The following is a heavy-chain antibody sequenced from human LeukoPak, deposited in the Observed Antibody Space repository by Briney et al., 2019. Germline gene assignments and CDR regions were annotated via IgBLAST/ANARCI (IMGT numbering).Heavy chain of an antibody. V-gene: IGHV1-2*02. CDR2: INPNSGGT. Sequence: ASVKVSCKASGYTFTGYYMHWVRQAPGQGLEWMGWINPNSGGTNYAQKFQGRVTMTRDTSISTAYMELSRLRSDDTAVYYCARGGRGYCSSTSCYYYYYYMDVWGKGTAVTVSS. J-gene: IGHJ6*03. CDR3: ARGGRGYCSSTSCYYYYYYMDV. CDR1: GYTFTGYY. D-gene: IGHD2-2*01.